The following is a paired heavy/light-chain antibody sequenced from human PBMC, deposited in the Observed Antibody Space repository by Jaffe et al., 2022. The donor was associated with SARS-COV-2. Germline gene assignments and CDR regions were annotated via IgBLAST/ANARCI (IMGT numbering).Heavy chain of an antibody. Sequence: QVQLVQSGSELKKPGASVKVSCKASGYIFTRYAMNWVRQAPGQGLEWMGWINTNTGNPAYAQGFTGRYVFSLDTSVSTAYLQISSLKAEDTAVYYCARGLRTGAKDDVFDIWGQGTMVTVSS. J-gene: IGHJ3*02. CDR2: INTNTGNP. CDR3: ARGLRTGAKDDVFDI. CDR1: GYIFTRYA. V-gene: IGHV7-4-1*02. D-gene: IGHD2-8*02.
Light chain of an antibody. CDR2: DNN. J-gene: IGLJ1*01. CDR1: SSNIGNNY. CDR3: GTWDSSLSAYV. Sequence: QSVLTQPPSVSAAPGQKVTISCSGSSSNIGNNYVSWYHQLPGTAPKLLIYDNNKRPSGIPDRFSGSRSGTSATLGITGLQTGDEADYYCGTWDSSLSAYVFGTGTKVTVL. V-gene: IGLV1-51*01.